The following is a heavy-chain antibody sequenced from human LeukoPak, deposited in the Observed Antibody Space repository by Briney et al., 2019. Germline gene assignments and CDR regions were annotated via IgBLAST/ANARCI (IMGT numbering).Heavy chain of an antibody. CDR3: AKDLQQWLVRRELYYFDY. Sequence: GGSLRLSCAASGFTFSDHYMDWVRQAPGKGLEWVGRTRNKTNIYTTEYAASVKGRFTISRDNSKNTLFLQVDSLRAEDTAVYYCAKDLQQWLVRRELYYFDYWGQGTLVTVSS. CDR1: GFTFSDHY. V-gene: IGHV3-72*01. J-gene: IGHJ4*02. D-gene: IGHD6-19*01. CDR2: TRNKTNIYTT.